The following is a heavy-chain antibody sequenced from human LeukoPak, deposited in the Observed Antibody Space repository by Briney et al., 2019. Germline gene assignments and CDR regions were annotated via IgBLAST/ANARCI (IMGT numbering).Heavy chain of an antibody. CDR3: ARAADTHCGHGCYFNYFDI. D-gene: IGHD2-21*02. V-gene: IGHV1-2*02. CDR1: GYNFADYY. Sequence: ASVKVSCKASGYNFADYYVHWVRQAPGEGLEWMGWIKPDSGATGYAQKFQGRVTMTRDTSVSTVHMDLKRLRSDDTALYYCARAADTHCGHGCYFNYFDIWGQGSLVTVSS. CDR2: IKPDSGAT. J-gene: IGHJ4*02.